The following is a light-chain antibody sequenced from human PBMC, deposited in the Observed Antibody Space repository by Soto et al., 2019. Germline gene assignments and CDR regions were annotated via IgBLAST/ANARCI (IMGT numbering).Light chain of an antibody. J-gene: IGKJ4*01. CDR2: AAS. V-gene: IGKV1-39*01. CDR3: QQGYTTPLT. Sequence: DIQMTQSPSSLSASVGDRVTITCRASQSISTYLNWFQQKPGKAPKLLIYAASSLQSGVPSRFSGSGSGTDLTLTASSLHSEDVATYYCQQGYTTPLTFGGGTKVEIK. CDR1: QSISTY.